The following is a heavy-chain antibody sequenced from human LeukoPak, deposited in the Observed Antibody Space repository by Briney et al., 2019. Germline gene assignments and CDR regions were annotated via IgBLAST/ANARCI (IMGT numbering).Heavy chain of an antibody. D-gene: IGHD1-1*01. V-gene: IGHV3-48*01. CDR1: GFTFSSYS. CDR3: ARVSLTTNGDY. Sequence: GGSLRLSCGASGFTFSSYSMNWVRQAPGKGLEWVSYISSSSSTIYYADSVKGRFTISRDNAKNSLYLQMNSLRAEDTAVYYCARVSLTTNGDYWGQGTLVTVSS. CDR2: ISSSSSTI. J-gene: IGHJ4*02.